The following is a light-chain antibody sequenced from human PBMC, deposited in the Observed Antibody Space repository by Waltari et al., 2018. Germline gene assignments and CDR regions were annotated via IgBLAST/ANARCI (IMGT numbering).Light chain of an antibody. Sequence: QSVLPQPPSVSGAPGQTVTISCTGGNANIGSAYDVHWYQCLPGIAPTLLIYDDNNRPSGVPDRFSGSKSGTSASLAITGLQAEDEADYYCQSYDSGLSARVFGGGTKLTVL. CDR1: NANIGSAYD. CDR3: QSYDSGLSARV. CDR2: DDN. J-gene: IGLJ3*02. V-gene: IGLV1-40*01.